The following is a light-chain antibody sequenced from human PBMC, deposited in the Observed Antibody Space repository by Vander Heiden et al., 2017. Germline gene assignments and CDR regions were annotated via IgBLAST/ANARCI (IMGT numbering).Light chain of an antibody. J-gene: IGKJ4*01. CDR2: WAS. CDR3: QQYFSTPLT. CDR1: QSLLYSSNNRNY. V-gene: IGKV4-1*01. Sequence: DIVMTQSPYSLAVSLGERATINCKSSQSLLYSSNNRNYLAWYQQKPGQPPTLLIYWASARESGVPDRFSGSGSGTDFTLTISSLQAEDVAVYYCQQYFSTPLTFGGGTKVEIK.